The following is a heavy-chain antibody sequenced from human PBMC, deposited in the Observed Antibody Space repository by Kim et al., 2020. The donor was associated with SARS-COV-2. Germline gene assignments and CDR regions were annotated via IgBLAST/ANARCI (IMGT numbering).Heavy chain of an antibody. J-gene: IGHJ4*02. Sequence: NKYNVDSVQGRFTISVDNSKITLYLQMNSLRAEDTAVYYCARISMIASSDYWGQGTLVTVSS. CDR3: ARISMIASSDY. CDR2: NK. V-gene: IGHV3-30*01. D-gene: IGHD3-22*01.